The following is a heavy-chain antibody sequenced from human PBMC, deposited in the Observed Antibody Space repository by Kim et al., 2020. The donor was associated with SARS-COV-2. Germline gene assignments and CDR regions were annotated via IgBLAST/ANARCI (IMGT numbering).Heavy chain of an antibody. CDR2: ISYDGSDT. J-gene: IGHJ4*02. Sequence: GGSLRLSCVISGITFSSYGLHWVRQAPGTGLEWVAVISYDGSDTYYADSVNGRFTISRDNSNNTLYLQLNSLRIEDTAVYYCAEGDYLDIRSAFDSWGQGTLVTVSS. CDR3: AEGDYLDIRSAFDS. CDR1: GITFSSYG. V-gene: IGHV3-30*18. D-gene: IGHD3-22*01.